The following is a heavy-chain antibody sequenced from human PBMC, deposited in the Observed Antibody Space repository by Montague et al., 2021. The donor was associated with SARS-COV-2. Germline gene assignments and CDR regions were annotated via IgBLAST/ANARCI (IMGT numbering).Heavy chain of an antibody. CDR3: ARQENSSGWFEPDASDI. CDR2: IYYSGRT. Sequence: SETLSLTCTVSGGSISSSSYYWGWIRQPPGKGLEWIGSIYYSGRTYYNPSLKSRVTISVDTSKNQFSLKLSSVTAADTAVYYCARQENSSGWFEPDASDIWGQGTMVTVSS. J-gene: IGHJ3*02. V-gene: IGHV4-39*01. D-gene: IGHD6-19*01. CDR1: GGSISSSSYY.